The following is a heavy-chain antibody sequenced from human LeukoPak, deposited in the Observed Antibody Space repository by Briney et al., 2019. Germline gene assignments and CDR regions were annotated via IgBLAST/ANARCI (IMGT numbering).Heavy chain of an antibody. CDR1: GFTVSSNY. Sequence: GGSLRLSLAPSGFTVSSNYMSWVRQAPGKGLEWVSVIYSGSSTYYADSVKGRFTISRDNTKNTLYLQMNSLTPEAMAVYYCARANAGYSGYDFGYGGQGTL. CDR3: ARANAGYSGYDFGY. V-gene: IGHV3-66*01. CDR2: IYSGSST. D-gene: IGHD5-12*01. J-gene: IGHJ4*02.